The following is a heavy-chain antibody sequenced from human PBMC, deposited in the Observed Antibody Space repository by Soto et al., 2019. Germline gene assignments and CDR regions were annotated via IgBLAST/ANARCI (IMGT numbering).Heavy chain of an antibody. Sequence: QVRLVESGGGVVQPGRSLRLSCTASGFSFSSYAMYWFRQPPGKGLEWVAVISKDGMNKNYADSVKGRVTVSRDNANYSLDVHLNSLRGEDTAMYYCARDMYSSDYFVKWFEPWGQGTLVTVSS. V-gene: IGHV3-30*04. CDR2: ISKDGMNK. CDR3: ARDMYSSDYFVKWFEP. D-gene: IGHD6-19*01. J-gene: IGHJ5*02. CDR1: GFSFSSYA.